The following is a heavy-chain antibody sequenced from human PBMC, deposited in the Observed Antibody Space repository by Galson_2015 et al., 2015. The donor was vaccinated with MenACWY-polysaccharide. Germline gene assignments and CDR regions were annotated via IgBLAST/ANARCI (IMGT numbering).Heavy chain of an antibody. CDR2: IYPGDSTA. J-gene: IGHJ3*02. CDR1: GYTFTDYW. CDR3: ARVIGGYRSGRTCSAAFDI. V-gene: IGHV5-51*03. D-gene: IGHD2-15*01. Sequence: QSGAEVKKPGESLRISCQISGYTFTDYWIGWVRQMPGKGLEWMGIIYPGDSTAKYSPSFQGQVSMSADKSLTSAYLQWSSLKASDTAMYYCARVIGGYRSGRTCSAAFDIWGQGTGVIVAS.